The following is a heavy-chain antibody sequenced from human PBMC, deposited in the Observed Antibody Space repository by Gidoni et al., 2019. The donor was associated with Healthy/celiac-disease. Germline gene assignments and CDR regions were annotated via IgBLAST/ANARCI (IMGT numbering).Heavy chain of an antibody. CDR3: AGENIVVVVGDAFDI. CDR1: GFTFSSYS. D-gene: IGHD2-15*01. V-gene: IGHV3-21*01. CDR2: ISSSSSYI. J-gene: IGHJ3*02. Sequence: EVQLVESGGGLVKPGGSLRLSCAASGFTFSSYSMNWVRQAPGKGLEWVSSISSSSSYIYYADSVKGRFTLSRDNAKNSLYLQMNSLRAEDTAVYYCAGENIVVVVGDAFDIWGQGTMVTVSS.